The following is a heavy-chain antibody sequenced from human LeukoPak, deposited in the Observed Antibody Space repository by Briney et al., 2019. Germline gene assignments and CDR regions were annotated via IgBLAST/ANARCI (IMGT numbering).Heavy chain of an antibody. J-gene: IGHJ4*02. V-gene: IGHV4-34*01. CDR3: ARGSSTKIATIRFDY. CDR2: INHSGST. CDR1: GGSFSGYY. Sequence: SETLSLTCAVYGGSFSGYYWSWIRQPPGKGLEWIGEINHSGSTNYNPSLKSRVTISVDTSKNQFSLKLSSVTAADTAVYYCARGSSTKIATIRFDYWGQGTLVTVSS. D-gene: IGHD5-24*01.